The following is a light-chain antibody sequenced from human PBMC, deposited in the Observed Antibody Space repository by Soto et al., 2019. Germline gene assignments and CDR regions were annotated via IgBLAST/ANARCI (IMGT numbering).Light chain of an antibody. J-gene: IGLJ1*01. V-gene: IGLV2-23*02. CDR3: CSYAGSSSYV. Sequence: QSALTQPASVSGSPGQSITISYTGTSSDVGSYNLVSLYQQLPGKAPKLMIYEVSKRPSGVSNRFSVSKSGNTASLTISVLQAEDEADYYCCSYAGSSSYVFGTGTKVTVL. CDR2: EVS. CDR1: SSDVGSYNL.